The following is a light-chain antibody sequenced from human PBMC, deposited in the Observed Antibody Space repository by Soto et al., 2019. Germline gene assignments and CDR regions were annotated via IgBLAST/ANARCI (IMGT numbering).Light chain of an antibody. CDR2: LEGSGSY. CDR1: SGHSSYI. J-gene: IGLJ3*02. Sequence: QPVLIQSSSASASLGSSVKLTCTLSSGHSSYIIAWHQQQPGKAPRYLMKLEGSGSYNKGSGVPDRFSGSSSGADRYLTISNLQFEDEADYYCETWDSNTHVFGGGTKVTVL. V-gene: IGLV4-60*02. CDR3: ETWDSNTHV.